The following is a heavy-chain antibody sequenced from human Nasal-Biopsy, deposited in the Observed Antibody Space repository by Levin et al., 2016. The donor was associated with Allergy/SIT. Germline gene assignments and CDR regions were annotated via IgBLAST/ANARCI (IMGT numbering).Heavy chain of an antibody. CDR1: GDSINDHY. CDR3: ARVPRGSFVDS. J-gene: IGHJ4*02. CDR2: IYYSGST. Sequence: SETLSLTCAVSGDSINDHYWIWARRPPGKGLEWIGYIYYSGSTSYLPSLRSRVSISIDTSKRQFSLELKSVTAADTAVYYCARVPRGSFVDSWGQGILVTVSS. D-gene: IGHD1-26*01. V-gene: IGHV4-59*11.